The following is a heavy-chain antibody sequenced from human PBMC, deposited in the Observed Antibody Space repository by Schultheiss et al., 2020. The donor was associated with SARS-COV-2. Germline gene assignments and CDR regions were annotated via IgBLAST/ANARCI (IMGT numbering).Heavy chain of an antibody. CDR2: IWYDGSNK. D-gene: IGHD2-15*01. CDR1: GFTFSSYG. Sequence: GESLKISCAASGFTFSSYGMHWVRQAPGKGLEWVAVIWYDGSNKYYADSVKGRFTISRDNSKNTLYLQMNSLRAEDTAVYYCAKTTVVVVAANPDYWGQGTLVTVSS. V-gene: IGHV3-30*02. CDR3: AKTTVVVVAANPDY. J-gene: IGHJ4*02.